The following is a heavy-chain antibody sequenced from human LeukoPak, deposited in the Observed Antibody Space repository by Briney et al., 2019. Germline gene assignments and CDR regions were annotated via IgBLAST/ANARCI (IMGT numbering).Heavy chain of an antibody. CDR1: GGSISNTNYY. CDR3: ASSGWYEGGVY. J-gene: IGHJ4*02. Sequence: SETLSLTCTVSGGSISNTNYYWGWIRQPPGKGLEWIVTIYYSGSTYYNPSLKSRVTISVDTSKNHFSLKLSSVTAADTAVYYCASSGWYEGGVYWGQGTLVTVSS. V-gene: IGHV4-39*02. CDR2: IYYSGST. D-gene: IGHD6-19*01.